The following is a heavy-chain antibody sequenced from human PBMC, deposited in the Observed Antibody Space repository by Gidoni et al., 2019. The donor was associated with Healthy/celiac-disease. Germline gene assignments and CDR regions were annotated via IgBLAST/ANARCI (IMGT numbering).Heavy chain of an antibody. V-gene: IGHV3-23*01. J-gene: IGHJ4*02. CDR1: FTFSSYA. Sequence: EVQLLESGGGLVQPGFTFSSYAMSWVRQATGKGLEWVSAISGSGGSTYYADSVKGRFTISRDNSKNTLYLQMNSLRAEDTAVYYCAKAGSGYYYSYWGQGTLVTVSS. CDR3: AKAGSGYYYSY. D-gene: IGHD3-22*01. CDR2: ISGSGGST.